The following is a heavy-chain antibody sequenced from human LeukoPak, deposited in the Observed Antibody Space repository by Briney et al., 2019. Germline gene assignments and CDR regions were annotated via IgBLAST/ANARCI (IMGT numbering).Heavy chain of an antibody. Sequence: SETLSLTCTVSGGSISSGSYYWSWIRQPAGKGLEWIGRIYTSGSTNYNPSLKSRVTISVDTSKNQFSLKLTSVTAADTAVYYCARLSVIVGAALEYYYYYMDVWGQGTTVTVSS. D-gene: IGHD1-26*01. V-gene: IGHV4-61*02. CDR3: ARLSVIVGAALEYYYYYMDV. CDR2: IYTSGST. CDR1: GGSISSGSYY. J-gene: IGHJ6*03.